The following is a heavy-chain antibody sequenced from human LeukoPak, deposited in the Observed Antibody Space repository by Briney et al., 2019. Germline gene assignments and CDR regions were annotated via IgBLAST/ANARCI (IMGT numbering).Heavy chain of an antibody. Sequence: GGSLRLSCAASGFTFSSYDMHWVRQATGKGLEWVSAIGTAGDPYYPGSVKGRFTISRENAKNSLYLQMISLRAGDTAVYYCAGGLRYCSGGSCYNSDAFDIWGQGTMVTVSS. J-gene: IGHJ3*02. V-gene: IGHV3-13*05. CDR1: GFTFSSYD. CDR3: AGGLRYCSGGSCYNSDAFDI. D-gene: IGHD2-15*01. CDR2: IGTAGDP.